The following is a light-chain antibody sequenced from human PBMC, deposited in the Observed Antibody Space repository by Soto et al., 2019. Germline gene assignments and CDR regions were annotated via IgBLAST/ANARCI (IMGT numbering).Light chain of an antibody. CDR1: QSVSSY. Sequence: EIVLTQSPATLSLSPGERATLSCRASQSVSSYLAWYQQKPGQAPRLLIYGASTRATGIPARFSGSGSGTEFTLTISSLQSEDFAVYYCQQYNEWPRAFGQGTKVDI. J-gene: IGKJ1*01. CDR3: QQYNEWPRA. CDR2: GAS. V-gene: IGKV3-15*01.